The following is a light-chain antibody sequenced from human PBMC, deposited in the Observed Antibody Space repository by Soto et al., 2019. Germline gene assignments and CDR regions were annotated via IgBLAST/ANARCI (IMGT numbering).Light chain of an antibody. V-gene: IGKV3-11*01. CDR2: DAS. CDR3: QQRGNWPQT. Sequence: EIVLTQSPATLSLSPGERATLSCRASQSVSSYLAWYQHKPGQAPRLLIYDASNRATGIPARFSGSGFGTDFTLTISSLEPEDFAVYYCQQRGNWPQTFCQGTKLEIK. CDR1: QSVSSY. J-gene: IGKJ2*01.